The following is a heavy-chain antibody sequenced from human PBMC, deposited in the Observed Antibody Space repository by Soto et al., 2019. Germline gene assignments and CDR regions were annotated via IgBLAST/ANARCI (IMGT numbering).Heavy chain of an antibody. D-gene: IGHD5-18*01. J-gene: IGHJ4*02. CDR3: ATIMAMVDY. Sequence: VASVKVSCKASGDTFSTYAISWVRQAPGQGLEWMGGIIPIFGTANYAQKFQGRVTITADKSTSTAYMELSSLRSEDTAVYYCATIMAMVDYWGQGTLVTVSS. CDR2: IIPIFGTA. V-gene: IGHV1-69*06. CDR1: GDTFSTYA.